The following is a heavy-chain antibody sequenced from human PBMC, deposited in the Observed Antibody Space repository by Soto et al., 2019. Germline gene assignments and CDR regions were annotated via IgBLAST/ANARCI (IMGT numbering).Heavy chain of an antibody. V-gene: IGHV4-39*01. Sequence: PSETLSLTCTVSGDSISSSSYYWGWIRQPPGKGLEWIGSIYYSGSTYYNPSLKSRVTISVDTSKNQFSLKLSSVTAADTAVYYCARRNGYSSSWYLNWFDPWGQGTLVTVSS. CDR1: GDSISSSSYY. CDR3: ARRNGYSSSWYLNWFDP. D-gene: IGHD6-13*01. CDR2: IYYSGST. J-gene: IGHJ5*02.